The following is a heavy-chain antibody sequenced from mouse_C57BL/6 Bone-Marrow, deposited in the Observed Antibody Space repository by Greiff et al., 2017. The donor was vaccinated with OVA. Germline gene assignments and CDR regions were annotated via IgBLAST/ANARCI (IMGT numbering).Heavy chain of an antibody. CDR1: GFNIKDDY. V-gene: IGHV14-4*01. CDR3: THFYGNYWYFDV. J-gene: IGHJ1*03. Sequence: VQLQQSGAELVRPGASVKLSCTASGFNIKDDYMHWVKQRPEQGLEWIGWIDPENGDTEYASKFQGKATVTADTSSNTAYLHLSSLTSEDTAVDYCTHFYGNYWYFDVWGKGTTVTVSA. D-gene: IGHD2-1*01. CDR2: IDPENGDT.